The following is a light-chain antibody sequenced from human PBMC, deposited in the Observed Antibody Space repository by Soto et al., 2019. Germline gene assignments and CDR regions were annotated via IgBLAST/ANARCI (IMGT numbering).Light chain of an antibody. CDR2: GAS. J-gene: IGKJ1*01. CDR3: QQYGSSQT. CDR1: QSVSSTY. Sequence: EIVLTQSPGTLSLSPGERATLSCRASQSVSSTYLAWYQQKPGQAPRILIYGASSRATGIPDRFSGSGSGTDFTLTISRREPDDVAAYYCQQYGSSQTFGQGTKVEIK. V-gene: IGKV3-20*01.